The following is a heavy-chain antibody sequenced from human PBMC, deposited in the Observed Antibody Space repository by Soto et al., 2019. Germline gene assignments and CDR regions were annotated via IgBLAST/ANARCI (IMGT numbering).Heavy chain of an antibody. CDR1: GFSFSTYA. J-gene: IGHJ4*02. CDR3: APVIVATVDH. CDR2: ISDNGRTT. D-gene: IGHD2-15*01. Sequence: GFLRLSCSASGFSFSTYAMHWVRQAPGKGLEYVSAISDNGRTTYYADSVKGRFTVSRDNSKNTLYLQMSSLRTEDTAVYYCAPVIVATVDHWGQGNLVTVSS. V-gene: IGHV3-64D*08.